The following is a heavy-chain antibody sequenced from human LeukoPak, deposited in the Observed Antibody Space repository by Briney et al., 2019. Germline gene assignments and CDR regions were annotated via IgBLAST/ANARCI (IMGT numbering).Heavy chain of an antibody. D-gene: IGHD6-6*01. V-gene: IGHV3-7*05. CDR1: GFTFSIYW. Sequence: GGSLRLSCAASGFTFSIYWMSWVRQAPGKGLEWVASINQDGSEKYYVDSVKGRCTISRDNAKNSLYLQISSLRAEDAAAYYCVRDGPGGIEARKRYYGMDVWGQGTTVSVSS. CDR2: INQDGSEK. J-gene: IGHJ6*02. CDR3: VRDGPGGIEARKRYYGMDV.